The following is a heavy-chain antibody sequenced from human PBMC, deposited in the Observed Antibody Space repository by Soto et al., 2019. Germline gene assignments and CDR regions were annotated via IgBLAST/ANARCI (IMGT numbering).Heavy chain of an antibody. CDR2: INSGGSVI. D-gene: IGHD3-22*01. Sequence: GGSLRLCCAASGFTFTSFGMTWVRQAPGRGLEWVSHINSGGSVILYADSVKGRVTISRDNSKNSLYLEMNSLRADDTAVYFCARDEDGTYEFDYWGQGTLVTVSS. J-gene: IGHJ4*02. CDR3: ARDEDGTYEFDY. CDR1: GFTFTSFG. V-gene: IGHV3-48*04.